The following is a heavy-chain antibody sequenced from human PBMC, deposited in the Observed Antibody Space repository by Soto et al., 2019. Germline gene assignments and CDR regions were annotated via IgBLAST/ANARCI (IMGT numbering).Heavy chain of an antibody. CDR3: ARGYGSTWSRGGYFDY. J-gene: IGHJ4*02. CDR1: GFTFSSFE. CDR2: ISTSGSNI. Sequence: EVQLVESGGGLVRPGGSLRLSCAASGFTFSSFEMKWVRQAPGKGLEWLSYISTSGSNIFYADSVKGRFTVSRDNDKNSLYLQMNSLRAEDTAVYYCARGYGSTWSRGGYFDYWGQGTLVTVSS. D-gene: IGHD2-2*01. V-gene: IGHV3-48*03.